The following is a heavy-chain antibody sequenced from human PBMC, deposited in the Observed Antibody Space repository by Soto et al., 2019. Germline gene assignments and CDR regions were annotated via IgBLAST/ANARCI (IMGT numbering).Heavy chain of an antibody. CDR1: GFTFSSYA. D-gene: IGHD3-16*01. J-gene: IGHJ4*02. CDR2: ISYDGSNK. CDR3: ARAYEGDYFDY. Sequence: QVQLVESGGGVVQPGRSLRLSCAASGFTFSSYAMPWVRQAPGKGLEWVAVISYDGSNKYYADSVKGRFTISRDNSKNTLYLQMNSLRAEDTAVYYCARAYEGDYFDYWGQGTLVTVSS. V-gene: IGHV3-30-3*01.